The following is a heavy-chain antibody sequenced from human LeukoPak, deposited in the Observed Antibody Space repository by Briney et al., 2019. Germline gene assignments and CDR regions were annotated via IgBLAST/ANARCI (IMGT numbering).Heavy chain of an antibody. CDR1: GYTFTGYY. J-gene: IGHJ4*02. CDR3: ARDPGRGWSFDC. V-gene: IGHV1-2*06. D-gene: IGHD6-19*01. CDR2: INPNSGGT. Sequence: ASVKVSCTASGYTFTGYYMHWVRQAPGQGLEWMGRINPNSGGTNYAQKFQGRVTMTRDTSISTAYMELSRLRSDDTAVYYCARDPGRGWSFDCWGQGTLVTVSS.